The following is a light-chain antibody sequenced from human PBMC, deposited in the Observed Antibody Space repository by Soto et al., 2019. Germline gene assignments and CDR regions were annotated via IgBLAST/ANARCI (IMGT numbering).Light chain of an antibody. V-gene: IGKV3-11*01. CDR3: QQRSNWPLT. J-gene: IGKJ4*01. CDR1: QSINTY. Sequence: EVVLTQSPATLSSSPGESVTLSCRASQSINTYLACYQQKPGQAPRLLIYDASYRAAGIPSRFSGSGSGTDFPLTISSLEPADFAIYHCQQRSNWPLTFGGGTKVEI. CDR2: DAS.